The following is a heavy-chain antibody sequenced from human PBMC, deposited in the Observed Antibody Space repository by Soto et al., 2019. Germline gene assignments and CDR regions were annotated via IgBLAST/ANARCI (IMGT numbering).Heavy chain of an antibody. J-gene: IGHJ6*03. Sequence: TLSLTCTVSGGSISSGGYYWSWIRQHPGKGLEWIGYIYYSGSTYYNPSLKSRVTISVDTSKNQFSLKLSSVTAADTAVYYCARSGRGCSGGSCYFPVRGGHYYYYYMDVWGKGTTVTVSS. CDR3: ARSGRGCSGGSCYFPVRGGHYYYYYMDV. V-gene: IGHV4-31*03. CDR1: GGSISSGGYY. CDR2: IYYSGST. D-gene: IGHD2-15*01.